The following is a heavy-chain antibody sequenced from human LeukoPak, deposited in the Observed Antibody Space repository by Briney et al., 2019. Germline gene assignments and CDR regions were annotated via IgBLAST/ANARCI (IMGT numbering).Heavy chain of an antibody. CDR1: GGTFSSYA. CDR2: IIPILGIA. CDR3: ASGVYDFWSGYYN. J-gene: IGHJ4*02. Sequence: ASVKVSCKASGGTFSSYAISWVRQAPGQGLEWMGRIIPILGIANYAQKFQGRVTITADKSTSTAYMELSSLRSDDTAVYYCASGVYDFWSGYYNWGQGTLVTVSS. V-gene: IGHV1-69*04. D-gene: IGHD3-3*01.